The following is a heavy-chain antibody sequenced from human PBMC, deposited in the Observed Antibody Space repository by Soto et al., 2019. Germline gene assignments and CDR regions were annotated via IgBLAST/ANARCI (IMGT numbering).Heavy chain of an antibody. Sequence: EVQLLESGGGLVQPGGSLRLSCAAAGFTFSSYAMNWVRQAPGKGLEWVSVISGSGDSTYYADSVKGRFTISRDNSKNTLYLQMNSLRAEDTAVYYCAKSGIGAYFDYWGQGTPVTASS. CDR3: AKSGIGAYFDY. V-gene: IGHV3-23*01. D-gene: IGHD3-16*01. J-gene: IGHJ4*02. CDR2: ISGSGDST. CDR1: GFTFSSYA.